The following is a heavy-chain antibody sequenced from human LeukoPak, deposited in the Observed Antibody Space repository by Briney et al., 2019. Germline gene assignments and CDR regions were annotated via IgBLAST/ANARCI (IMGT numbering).Heavy chain of an antibody. CDR2: IYYSGST. Sequence: PSETLSLTCTVSGGSISSSSYYWGWIRQPPGKGLEWIGSIYYSGSTYYNPSLKSRVTISVDTSKNQFSLKLSSVTAADTAVYYCASLEWLYTPFDYWGKGTLVTVSS. CDR1: GGSISSSSYY. J-gene: IGHJ4*02. V-gene: IGHV4-39*01. CDR3: ASLEWLYTPFDY. D-gene: IGHD3-3*01.